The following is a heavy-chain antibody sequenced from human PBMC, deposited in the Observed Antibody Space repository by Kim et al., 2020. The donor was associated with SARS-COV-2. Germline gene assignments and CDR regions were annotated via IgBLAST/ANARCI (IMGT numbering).Heavy chain of an antibody. Sequence: SETLSLTCTVSGGSISSYYWSWIRQPPGKGLEWIGYIYHSGSTNYNPSLESRVTISVDTSKNQFSLRLSSVTAADTAVYYCARQITTGYLDYWGQGTLVTVSS. CDR2: IYHSGST. CDR1: GGSISSYY. V-gene: IGHV4-59*08. D-gene: IGHD1-1*01. J-gene: IGHJ4*02. CDR3: ARQITTGYLDY.